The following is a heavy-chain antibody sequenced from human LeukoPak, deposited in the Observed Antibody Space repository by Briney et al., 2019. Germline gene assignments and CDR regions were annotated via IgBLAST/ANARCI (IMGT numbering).Heavy chain of an antibody. Sequence: GGSLRLSCAASGFTVSHYYMSWMRQAPGKGLEWVSYISSSSTYTNYADSVKGRFTISRDNARNSLYLQMSSLRADDTAVYYCARRMTSVTTFDYWGQGTLVTVSS. V-gene: IGHV3-11*03. D-gene: IGHD4-17*01. J-gene: IGHJ4*02. CDR2: ISSSSTYT. CDR3: ARRMTSVTTFDY. CDR1: GFTVSHYY.